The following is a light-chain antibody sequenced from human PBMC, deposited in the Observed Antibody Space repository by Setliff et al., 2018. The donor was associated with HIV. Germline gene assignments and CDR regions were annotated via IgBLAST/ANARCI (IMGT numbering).Light chain of an antibody. V-gene: IGLV2-14*01. CDR1: TSDIGGYDY. CDR2: EIS. CDR3: SSYAITNTLP. J-gene: IGLJ1*01. Sequence: QSVLTQPASVSGSPGQSITISCTGTTSDIGGYDYVSWFQQHPGKAPKLIIYEISNRPSGVSSRFSGSKSANTASLIITGLQTEDEADYYCSSYAITNTLPFGTGTKVTVL.